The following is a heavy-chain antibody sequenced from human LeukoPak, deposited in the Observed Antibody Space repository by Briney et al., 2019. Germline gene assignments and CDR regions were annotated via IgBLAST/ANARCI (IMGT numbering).Heavy chain of an antibody. V-gene: IGHV3-7*01. CDR1: GFTFNKYW. D-gene: IGHD3-10*01. CDR3: AGGYYYSGTYYSSFFDY. J-gene: IGHJ4*02. Sequence: AGGSLRLSCAASGFTFNKYWLTWVRQAPGKGLEWVANINQDDSQIYYLESVEGRFTITRDNAKNSLHLQMNSLRAEDTAIYYCAGGYYYSGTYYSSFFDYWGQGTLVTVSS. CDR2: INQDDSQI.